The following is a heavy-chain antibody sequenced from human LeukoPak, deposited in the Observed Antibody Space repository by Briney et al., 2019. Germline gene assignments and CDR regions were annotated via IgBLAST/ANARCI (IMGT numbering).Heavy chain of an antibody. CDR3: ARPAFSSGDYSPSHFDY. V-gene: IGHV3-48*02. J-gene: IGHJ4*02. Sequence: PGGSLRLSCAASGFTFSSYSMNWVRQAPGKGLEWVSYISSSSSTIYYADSVKGRFTISRDNAEISLYLQMNSLRDEDTAVYYCARPAFSSGDYSPSHFDYWGQGTLVTVSS. CDR2: ISSSSSTI. D-gene: IGHD4-17*01. CDR1: GFTFSSYS.